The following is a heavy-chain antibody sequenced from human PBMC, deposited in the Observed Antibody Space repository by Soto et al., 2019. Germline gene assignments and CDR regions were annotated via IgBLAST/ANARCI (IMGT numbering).Heavy chain of an antibody. D-gene: IGHD6-19*01. CDR2: IYPGDSDT. J-gene: IGHJ4*02. Sequence: PGESLKISCNGSGYSFTSYWIGWVRQMPGKGLEWMGIIYPGDSDTRYSPSFQGQVTISADKSISTAYLQWSSLKASGTAMYYCARHGYSSGWYLDYWGQGTLVTVS. CDR3: ARHGYSSGWYLDY. V-gene: IGHV5-51*01. CDR1: GYSFTSYW.